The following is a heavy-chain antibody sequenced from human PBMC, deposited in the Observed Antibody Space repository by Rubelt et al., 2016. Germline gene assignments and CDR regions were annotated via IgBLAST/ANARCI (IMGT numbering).Heavy chain of an antibody. V-gene: IGHV3-48*03. Sequence: GGSLRLSCAASGFTFSGYEMNWVRQAPGKGLEWVSYISDSGTTIYYADSVKGRFTISRDNATNSLYLQMDSLRAEDTAVYYCARRLRQDDAFDIWGQGTLVTVSS. CDR2: ISDSGTTI. J-gene: IGHJ3*02. CDR3: ARRLRQDDAFDI. CDR1: GFTFSGYE.